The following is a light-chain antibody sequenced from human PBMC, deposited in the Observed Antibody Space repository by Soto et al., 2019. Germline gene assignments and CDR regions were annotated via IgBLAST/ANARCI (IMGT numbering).Light chain of an antibody. V-gene: IGLV2-11*01. CDR1: SSDVGGYNY. CDR2: DVT. Sequence: QSALTQPRSVSGSPGQSVTISCTGTSSDVGGYNYVSWYQQHPGKAPKLMIYDVTKRPSGVPDRFSGSKSGNTASLTISGLQAKDEADYYCCSYAGSYTFDVFGSGTKLTVL. CDR3: CSYAGSYTFDV. J-gene: IGLJ1*01.